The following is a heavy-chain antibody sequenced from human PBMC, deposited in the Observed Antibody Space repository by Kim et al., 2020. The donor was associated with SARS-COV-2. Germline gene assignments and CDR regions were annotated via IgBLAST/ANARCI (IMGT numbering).Heavy chain of an antibody. D-gene: IGHD3-10*01. V-gene: IGHV3-30*01. J-gene: IGHJ6*02. CDR3: ARDRGVLVWGGELGHCPMDV. Sequence: RMTISRDNSKNTLYLQMNSLRTEDTAVYYCARDRGVLVWGGELGHCPMDVWGQGTTVTVSS.